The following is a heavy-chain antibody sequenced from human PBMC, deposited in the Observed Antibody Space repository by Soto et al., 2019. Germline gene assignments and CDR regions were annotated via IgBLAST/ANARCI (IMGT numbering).Heavy chain of an antibody. CDR3: ARDSGVGYDSSFYFDY. CDR1: GLTFSSYA. J-gene: IGHJ4*02. Sequence: QVQLVESGGGVVQPGRSLRLSCAASGLTFSSYAMHWVRQAPGKGLEWVAVISYDGSNKYYADSVKGRFTISRDNSKNTLYLQMNSLRAEDTAVYYCARDSGVGYDSSFYFDYWGQGTLVTVSS. V-gene: IGHV3-30-3*01. D-gene: IGHD3-22*01. CDR2: ISYDGSNK.